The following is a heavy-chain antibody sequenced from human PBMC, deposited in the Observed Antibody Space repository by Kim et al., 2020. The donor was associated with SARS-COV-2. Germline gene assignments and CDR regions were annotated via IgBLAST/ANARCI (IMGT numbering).Heavy chain of an antibody. CDR3: ASTIVNYDILTGYYLGWDY. J-gene: IGHJ4*02. Sequence: SETLSLTCTVSGGSISSSSYYWGWIRQPPGKGLEWIGSIFYSWSTYYNRSLKSRVTISVDTSKNQFSLSLSSGTAADTAVYYCASTIVNYDILTGYYLGWDYWGQGTLVTVSS. D-gene: IGHD3-9*01. V-gene: IGHV4-39*01. CDR2: IFYSWST. CDR1: GGSISSSSYY.